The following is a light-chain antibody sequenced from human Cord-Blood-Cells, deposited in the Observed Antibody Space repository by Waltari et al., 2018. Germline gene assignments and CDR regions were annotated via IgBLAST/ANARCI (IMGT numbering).Light chain of an antibody. J-gene: IGLJ3*02. V-gene: IGLV2-14*03. CDR1: SSHVGGYNY. Sequence: QSALTQHASVSGSPGQSLTISCTGTSSHVGGYNYVSWYQQHPGKAPKLMIYDVSNRPSGVSNRFSGSKSGNTASLTISGLQAEDEADYYCSSYTSSSTWVFGGGTKLTVL. CDR2: DVS. CDR3: SSYTSSSTWV.